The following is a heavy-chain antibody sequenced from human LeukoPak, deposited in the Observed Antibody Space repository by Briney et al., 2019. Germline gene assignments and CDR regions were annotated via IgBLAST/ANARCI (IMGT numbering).Heavy chain of an antibody. CDR1: GGSFSGYY. J-gene: IGHJ6*03. CDR2: INHSGST. CDR3: ARHYYMDV. V-gene: IGHV4-34*01. Sequence: PSETLSLTCAVYGGSFSGYYWSWIRQPPGKGLEWIGEINHSGSTNYNPSLKSRVTISVDTSKNQFSLKLSSVTAADTAVYYCARHYYMDVWGQGTMVTVSS.